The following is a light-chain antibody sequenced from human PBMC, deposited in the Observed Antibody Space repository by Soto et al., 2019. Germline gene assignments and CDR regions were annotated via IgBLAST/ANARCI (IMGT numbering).Light chain of an antibody. CDR2: GAS. V-gene: IGKV3-20*01. J-gene: IGKJ4*01. CDR3: HQCGSSPNP. Sequence: EIVLTQSPGTLSLSPGERATLSCRASQSVSSSYLAWYQQKPGQAPRLLIYGASSRATGIPDRFSGSGSGTDFTLTISRLEPEDFAVYYCHQCGSSPNPFGGGTKVEIK. CDR1: QSVSSSY.